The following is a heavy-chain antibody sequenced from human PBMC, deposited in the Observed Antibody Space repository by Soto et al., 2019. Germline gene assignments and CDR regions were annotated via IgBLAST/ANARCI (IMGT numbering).Heavy chain of an antibody. Sequence: SEALSLTCAGSGSAISSSNWWSWVGQPPGKGLEWIGEIYHSGSTNYNPSLKSRVTISVDKSKNQFSLKLSSVTAADTAVYYCARTDYGGPELSVYFDYWGQGTLVTVS. D-gene: IGHD4-17*01. CDR2: IYHSGST. J-gene: IGHJ4*02. CDR3: ARTDYGGPELSVYFDY. V-gene: IGHV4-4*02. CDR1: GSAISSSNW.